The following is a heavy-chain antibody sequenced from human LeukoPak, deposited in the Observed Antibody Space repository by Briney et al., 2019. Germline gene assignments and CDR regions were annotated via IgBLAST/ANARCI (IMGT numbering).Heavy chain of an antibody. Sequence: SSGTLSLTCSVSGDSITSYAWWSWVRQPPGKGLEWIGEIHLSGVTNYNPSLESRVTMSIDKSKNQLSLNLMSVTAADTAVYYCARHGARTAMAKGSNWFDPWGQGTLVTVSS. CDR2: IHLSGVT. CDR3: ARHGARTAMAKGSNWFDP. J-gene: IGHJ5*02. D-gene: IGHD5-18*01. V-gene: IGHV4-4*02. CDR1: GDSITSYAW.